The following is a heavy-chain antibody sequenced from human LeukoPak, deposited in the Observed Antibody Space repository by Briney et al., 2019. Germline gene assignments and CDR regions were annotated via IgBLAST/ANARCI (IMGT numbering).Heavy chain of an antibody. V-gene: IGHV4-4*02. Sequence: PSETLSLTCGVSGGSITNTNYWTWVRQPPGKGLEWIGEVNLQGSTNYNPSLMGRVAIAVETSENHISLQLTSVTAADTAVYYCAREGGPYRPLDYSGQGTLVTVSS. J-gene: IGHJ4*02. CDR3: AREGGPYRPLDY. CDR1: GGSITNTNY. CDR2: VNLQGST.